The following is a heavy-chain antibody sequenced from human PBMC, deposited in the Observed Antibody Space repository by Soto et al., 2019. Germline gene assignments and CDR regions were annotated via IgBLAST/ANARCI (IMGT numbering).Heavy chain of an antibody. D-gene: IGHD2-15*01. J-gene: IGHJ1*01. V-gene: IGHV2-5*02. CDR2: IYWDDDK. Sequence: SGPTLENPTQTLTLTCTFSGFSLSTSGVGVGWIRQPPGKALEWLTVIYWDDDKGYSPSLKNRLTITKDTSKNQVVLTMTNMDPVDTATYYCAHTVGLVVVTSEDEYFQHWGQGTQVTVSS. CDR1: GFSLSTSGVG. CDR3: AHTVGLVVVTSEDEYFQH.